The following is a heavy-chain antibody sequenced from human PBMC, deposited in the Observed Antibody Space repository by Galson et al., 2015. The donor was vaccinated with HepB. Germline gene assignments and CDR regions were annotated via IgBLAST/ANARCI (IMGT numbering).Heavy chain of an antibody. D-gene: IGHD6-13*01. Sequence: SLRLSCAASGFTFSSYGMHWVRQAPGKGLEWVAVIWYDGSNKYYADSVKGRFTISRDNSKNTLYLQMNSLRAEDTAVYYCARGGGQQAYYFDYWGQGTLVTVSS. J-gene: IGHJ4*02. CDR2: IWYDGSNK. V-gene: IGHV3-33*08. CDR3: ARGGGQQAYYFDY. CDR1: GFTFSSYG.